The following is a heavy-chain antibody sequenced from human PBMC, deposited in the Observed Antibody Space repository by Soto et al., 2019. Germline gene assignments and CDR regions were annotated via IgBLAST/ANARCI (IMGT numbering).Heavy chain of an antibody. Sequence: PSETLSLTCTVSGGSVSGVDYFWSWIRQSPGKGLEWIGYIYYTGITHLNPSLKSRLTMAVDTSKNEFSLKLTSVTAADTAVYYCARGQRFSDWFDPWGQGTLVTVSS. D-gene: IGHD3-3*01. CDR1: GGSVSGVDYF. J-gene: IGHJ5*02. CDR2: IYYTGIT. V-gene: IGHV4-30-4*01. CDR3: ARGQRFSDWFDP.